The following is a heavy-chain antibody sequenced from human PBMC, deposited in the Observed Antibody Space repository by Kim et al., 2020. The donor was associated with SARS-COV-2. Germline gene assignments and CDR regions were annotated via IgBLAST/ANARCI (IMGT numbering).Heavy chain of an antibody. CDR3: ARGGMITFGGVIADY. D-gene: IGHD3-16*02. CDR2: ISSSGSTI. Sequence: GGSLRLSCAASGFTFSSYEMNWVRQAPGKGLEWVSYISSSGSTIYYADSVKGRFTISRDNAKNSLYLQMNRLRAEDTAVYYCARGGMITFGGVIADYWGQGTLVTVSS. CDR1: GFTFSSYE. V-gene: IGHV3-48*03. J-gene: IGHJ4*02.